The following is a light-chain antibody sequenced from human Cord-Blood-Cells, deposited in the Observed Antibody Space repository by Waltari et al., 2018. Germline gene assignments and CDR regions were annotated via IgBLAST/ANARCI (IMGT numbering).Light chain of an antibody. V-gene: IGKV1-39*01. CDR2: AAS. Sequence: DIQMTQSPSSLSASVGARVTITCRASQSISSYLNWYQQKPGKAPKLLIYAASSLQSGVPSRFGGSGSGTDFTLTSSSLQPEDFATYYCQQSYSTPFTFGPGTKVDIK. CDR1: QSISSY. J-gene: IGKJ3*01. CDR3: QQSYSTPFT.